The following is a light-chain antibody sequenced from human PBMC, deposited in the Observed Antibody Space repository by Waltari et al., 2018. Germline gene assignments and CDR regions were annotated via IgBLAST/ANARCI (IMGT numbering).Light chain of an antibody. J-gene: IGLJ2*01. CDR2: RNN. V-gene: IGLV1-47*01. CDR1: SPNIGSNY. Sequence: QSVLTQPPSASGTPGQRVTISCSGSSPNIGSNYVYWYQQLPGTAPKLRIYRNNQRPSGFPDRFSGSKSGTSASLAISGLRSEDEADYYCAAWDDSLSVRFGGGTKLTVL. CDR3: AAWDDSLSVR.